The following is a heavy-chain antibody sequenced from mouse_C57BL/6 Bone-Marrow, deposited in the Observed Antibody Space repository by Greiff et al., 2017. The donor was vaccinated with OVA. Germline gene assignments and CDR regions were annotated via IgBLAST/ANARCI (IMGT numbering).Heavy chain of an antibody. CDR1: GYSFTSYY. CDR2: IYPGSGNT. J-gene: IGHJ3*01. V-gene: IGHV1-66*01. D-gene: IGHD2-3*01. CDR3: ADGYYSWFAY. Sequence: QVQLQQSGPELVKPGASVKISCKASGYSFTSYYIHWVKQRPGQGLEWIGWIYPGSGNTKYNEKFKGKATLTADTSSSTAYMQLSSLTSEDSAVYYCADGYYSWFAYWGQGTLVTVSA.